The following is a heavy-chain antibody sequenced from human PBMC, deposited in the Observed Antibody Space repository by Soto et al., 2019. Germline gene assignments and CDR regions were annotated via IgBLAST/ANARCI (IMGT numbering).Heavy chain of an antibody. CDR2: IYYSGST. Sequence: WETLSLTCTVSGGSISSSYRSWIRQPPGKGLEWIGYIYYSGSTNYNPSLKSRVTISVDTSKNQFSLKLSSVTAADTAVYYCAIEVRDGYNTNYFDSWGQGTLVTVSS. D-gene: IGHD5-12*01. CDR1: GGSISSSY. J-gene: IGHJ4*02. CDR3: AIEVRDGYNTNYFDS. V-gene: IGHV4-59*01.